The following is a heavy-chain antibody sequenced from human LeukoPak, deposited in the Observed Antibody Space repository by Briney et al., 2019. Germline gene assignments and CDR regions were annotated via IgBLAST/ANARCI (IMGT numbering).Heavy chain of an antibody. Sequence: ASVKVSCKASGYTFTSYYMHWVRQAPGQGLEWMGIINPSGGSTSYAQKFQGRVTMTRDMSTSTVYMELSRLRSDDTAVYYCASLDYYDSSGYYFLGLANAFDIWGQGTMVTVSS. CDR2: INPSGGST. D-gene: IGHD3-22*01. CDR3: ASLDYYDSSGYYFLGLANAFDI. CDR1: GYTFTSYY. J-gene: IGHJ3*02. V-gene: IGHV1-46*01.